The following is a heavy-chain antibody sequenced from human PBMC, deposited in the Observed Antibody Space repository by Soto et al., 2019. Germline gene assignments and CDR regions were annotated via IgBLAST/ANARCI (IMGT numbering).Heavy chain of an antibody. D-gene: IGHD5-12*01. CDR1: GYTFTGHY. CDR3: GRGRSGQIVVFY. Sequence: AASVKVSCKASGYTFTGHYIHWVRQAPEQGPEWMGEIGPESGATRYAQKFQGRVTMTRDMSITTVYMELNNLSPEDTAVYYCGRGRSGQIVVFYWGQGTPVTVSS. CDR2: IGPESGAT. V-gene: IGHV1-2*02. J-gene: IGHJ4*02.